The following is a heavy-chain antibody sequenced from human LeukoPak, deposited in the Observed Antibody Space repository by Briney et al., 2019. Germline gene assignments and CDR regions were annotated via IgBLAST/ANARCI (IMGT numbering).Heavy chain of an antibody. J-gene: IGHJ5*02. CDR1: GGSFSGYY. V-gene: IGHV4-34*01. CDR2: INHSGST. Sequence: SETLSLTCAVYGGSFSGYYWSWIRQPPGKGLEWIGEINHSGSTNYNPSLKSRVTISVDTSKNQFSLKLSSVTAADTAVYYCARIQLWSHSTNWFDPWGQGTLVTVSS. CDR3: ARIQLWSHSTNWFDP. D-gene: IGHD5-18*01.